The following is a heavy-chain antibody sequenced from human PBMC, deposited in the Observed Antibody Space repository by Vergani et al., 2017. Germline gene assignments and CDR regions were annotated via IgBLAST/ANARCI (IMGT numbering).Heavy chain of an antibody. V-gene: IGHV3-11*01. Sequence: QVQLVESGGGLVKPGGSLRLSCAASGFSFSDHYMTWIRQAPGQGLEWVSYISNSGNTIEYADSVKGRFFISRDNAKSSLFLQMDSLRADYTAVYYCARDHRDYNNYPGTFDIWGQGSMVTVSS. J-gene: IGHJ3*02. CDR2: ISNSGNTI. CDR1: GFSFSDHY. D-gene: IGHD5-24*01. CDR3: ARDHRDYNNYPGTFDI.